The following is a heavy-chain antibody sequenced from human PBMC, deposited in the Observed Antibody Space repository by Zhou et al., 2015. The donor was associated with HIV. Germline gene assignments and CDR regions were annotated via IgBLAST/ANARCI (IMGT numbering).Heavy chain of an antibody. CDR1: GYTFTSYY. Sequence: QVQLVQSGAEVKKPGASVKVSCKASGYTFTSYYMHWVRQAPGQGLEWMGIINPSGGSTSYAQKFQGRVTMTRDTSTSTVYMELSSLRSEDTAVYYCARDRVVIATYYYAMDVWGQGTTVTVSS. CDR2: INPSGGST. CDR3: ARDRVVIATYYYAMDV. D-gene: IGHD2-21*01. J-gene: IGHJ6*02. V-gene: IGHV1-46*01.